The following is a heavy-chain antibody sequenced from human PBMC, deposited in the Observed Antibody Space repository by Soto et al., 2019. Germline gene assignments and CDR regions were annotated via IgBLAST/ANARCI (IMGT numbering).Heavy chain of an antibody. D-gene: IGHD2-2*01. CDR1: GYTFTSYG. Sequence: GASVKVSCKASGYTFTSYGISWVRRAPGQGLEWMGWISAYNGNTNYAQKLQGRVTMTTDTSTSTAYMELRSLRSDDTAVYYCARFGGYCSSTSCSSYYYGMDVWGQGTTVTVSS. CDR2: ISAYNGNT. V-gene: IGHV1-18*04. CDR3: ARFGGYCSSTSCSSYYYGMDV. J-gene: IGHJ6*02.